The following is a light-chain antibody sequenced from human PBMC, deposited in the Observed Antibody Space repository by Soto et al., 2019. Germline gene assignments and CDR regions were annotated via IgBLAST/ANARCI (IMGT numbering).Light chain of an antibody. CDR1: QSVSSSY. J-gene: IGKJ1*01. CDR2: DAS. CDR3: QQYGSSPPSWT. V-gene: IGKV3-20*01. Sequence: ENVLTQSPGTLSLSPGERATLSCRASQSVSSSYLAWYQQKPGQPPSLLIFDASNRATGIPDRFRGSGSGTDFTLTISSLEPEDFAVYYCQQYGSSPPSWTFGQGTKVEIK.